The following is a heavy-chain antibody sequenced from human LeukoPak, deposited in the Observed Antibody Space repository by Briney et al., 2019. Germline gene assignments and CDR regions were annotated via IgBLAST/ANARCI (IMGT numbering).Heavy chain of an antibody. CDR3: ARGSIAAPLRY. V-gene: IGHV3-30-3*01. D-gene: IGHD6-6*01. Sequence: GGSLRLSCAASGFTFSSYAMDWVRQAPGKGLEWVAVISYDGSKKDYADSVKGRFTISRDNSQNTLYLQMNSLRAEDTAVYYCARGSIAAPLRYWGQGTLVTVSS. CDR1: GFTFSSYA. CDR2: ISYDGSKK. J-gene: IGHJ4*02.